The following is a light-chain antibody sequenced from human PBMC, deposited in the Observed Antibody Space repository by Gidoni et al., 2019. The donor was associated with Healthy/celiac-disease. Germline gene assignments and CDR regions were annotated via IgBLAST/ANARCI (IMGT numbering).Light chain of an antibody. CDR3: QSYDSSLSGWV. CDR1: NSNIGAGYD. V-gene: IGLV1-40*01. J-gene: IGLJ3*02. Sequence: QSVLTQPPSGSGAPGQRVTISCTGSNSNIGAGYDVHWYQQLPGTAPKLLIYGNSNRPSGVPDRFSGSKSGTSASLAITGLQAEDEADYYCQSYDSSLSGWVFGGGTKLTVL. CDR2: GNS.